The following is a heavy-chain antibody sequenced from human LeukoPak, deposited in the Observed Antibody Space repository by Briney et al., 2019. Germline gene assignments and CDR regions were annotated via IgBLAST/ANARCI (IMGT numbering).Heavy chain of an antibody. V-gene: IGHV3-30*02. CDR2: IRFDGSNK. J-gene: IGHJ4*02. CDR1: GFTFSSYG. Sequence: GGSLRLSCAASGFTFSSYGMHWVRQAPGKGLEWVAFIRFDGSNKYYADSVKGRFTISRDNSKNTLYLQMNSLRAEDTAVYYCAKDRRGTVVRGPIMQTRDYYFEYWGQGTLVTVSS. CDR3: AKDRRGTVVRGPIMQTRDYYFEY. D-gene: IGHD3-10*01.